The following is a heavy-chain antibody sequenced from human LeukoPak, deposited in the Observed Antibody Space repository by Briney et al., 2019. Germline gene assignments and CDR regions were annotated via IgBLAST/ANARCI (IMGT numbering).Heavy chain of an antibody. V-gene: IGHV3-9*01. D-gene: IGHD4-17*01. CDR2: ISWNSGSI. Sequence: GGSLRLSCAASGFTFDDYAMHWVRQAPGKGLEWVSGISWNSGSIGYADSVKGRFTISRDNAKNSLYLQMNSLRAEDTALYYCAKGRTTVTTEGNWYFDLWGRGTLVTVSS. CDR3: AKGRTTVTTEGNWYFDL. CDR1: GFTFDDYA. J-gene: IGHJ2*01.